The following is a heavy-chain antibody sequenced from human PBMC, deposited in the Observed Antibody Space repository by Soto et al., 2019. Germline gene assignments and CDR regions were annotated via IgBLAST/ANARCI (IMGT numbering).Heavy chain of an antibody. D-gene: IGHD6-13*01. CDR1: GCSISSSDC. Sequence: WDTRALTCSFSGCSISSSDCWVCVRQPPGKGLEWIGEIYHSVSTNYNPSLKSRVTISVDKSKNQFSLKLSSVTAADTDVYYCARDLRAEDGNYFEYWGQRTMVTVSS. CDR3: ARDLRAEDGNYFEY. CDR2: IYHSVST. V-gene: IGHV4-4*02. J-gene: IGHJ4*02.